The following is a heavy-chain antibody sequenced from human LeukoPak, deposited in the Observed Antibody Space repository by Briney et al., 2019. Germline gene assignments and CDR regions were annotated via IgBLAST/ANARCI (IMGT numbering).Heavy chain of an antibody. J-gene: IGHJ4*02. Sequence: GGSLRLSCAASGFTFSSYSMNWVRQAPGKGLEWVSSISSSSSYIYYADSVKGRFTISRDNAKNSLYLQMNSLRAEDTAVFYCARDREGIAPRPFDYWGQGTLVTVSS. V-gene: IGHV3-21*01. CDR1: GFTFSSYS. CDR2: ISSSSSYI. D-gene: IGHD6-6*01. CDR3: ARDREGIAPRPFDY.